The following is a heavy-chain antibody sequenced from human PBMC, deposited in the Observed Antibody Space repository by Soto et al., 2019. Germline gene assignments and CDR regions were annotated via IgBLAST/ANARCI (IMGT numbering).Heavy chain of an antibody. CDR3: ARSPNTYDILTGYQPVYYYMDV. CDR1: GYTFTSYG. CDR2: ISAYNGNT. Sequence: QAQLVQSGAEVKKPGASVKVSCKASGYTFTSYGISWVRQAPGQGLEWMGWISAYNGNTNYAQKLQGRVTMTTDTSTSTAYMELRSLRSDDTAVYYCARSPNTYDILTGYQPVYYYMDVWGKGTTVTVSS. J-gene: IGHJ6*03. D-gene: IGHD3-9*01. V-gene: IGHV1-18*01.